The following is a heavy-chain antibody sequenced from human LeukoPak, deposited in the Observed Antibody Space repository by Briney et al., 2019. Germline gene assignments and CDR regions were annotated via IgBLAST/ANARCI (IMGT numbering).Heavy chain of an antibody. CDR2: IYNSGST. V-gene: IGHV4-61*08. CDR1: GGSISSGGYY. Sequence: SETLSLTCTVSGGSISSGGYYWSWIRQPPGKGLEWIGYIYNSGSTNYNPSLKSRVTISVATSKTQFSLKLTSVTAADTAVYYCARSHDTSGYYQQFDYWGQGTLVSVSS. J-gene: IGHJ4*02. CDR3: ARSHDTSGYYQQFDY. D-gene: IGHD3-22*01.